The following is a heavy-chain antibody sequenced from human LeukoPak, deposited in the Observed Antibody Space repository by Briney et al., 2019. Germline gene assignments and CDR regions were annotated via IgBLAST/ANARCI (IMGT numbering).Heavy chain of an antibody. Sequence: GGSLRLSCAASGFTFDNYGMSWVRQAPGKGLEWVSAIDENGSSKDYADSVKGRFTISRDNAKSSLVLQMNGLTAGDTALYYCARGAFDVWGQGTMVAVSS. CDR1: GFTFDNYG. CDR2: IDENGSSK. CDR3: ARGAFDV. J-gene: IGHJ3*01. V-gene: IGHV3-20*04.